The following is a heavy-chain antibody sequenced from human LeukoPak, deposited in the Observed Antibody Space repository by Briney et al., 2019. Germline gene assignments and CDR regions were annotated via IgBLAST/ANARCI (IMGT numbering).Heavy chain of an antibody. CDR3: AKDRSIGTYYTFDH. CDR1: GFTFSSYA. V-gene: IGHV3-23*01. CDR2: ISGSGGST. J-gene: IGHJ4*02. D-gene: IGHD1-26*01. Sequence: PGGSLRLSCAASGFTFSSYAMSWVRQAPGKGLEWVSAISGSGGSTYYADSVKGRFTVSRDNSKSSLYLQMSSLTAADTAVYYCAKDRSIGTYYTFDHWGQGTLVTVSS.